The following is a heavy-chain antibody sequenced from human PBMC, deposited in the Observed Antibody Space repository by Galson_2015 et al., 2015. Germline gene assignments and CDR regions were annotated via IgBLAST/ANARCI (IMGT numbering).Heavy chain of an antibody. CDR1: GFTFDDYA. CDR2: ISWNSGSI. J-gene: IGHJ4*02. Sequence: SLRLSCAASGFTFDDYAMHWVRQAPGKGLEWVSGISWNSGSIGYADSVKGRFTISRDNAKNSLYLQMNSLRAEDTALYYCAKARYYDSSGSIDYWGQGTLVTVSS. V-gene: IGHV3-9*01. D-gene: IGHD3-22*01. CDR3: AKARYYDSSGSIDY.